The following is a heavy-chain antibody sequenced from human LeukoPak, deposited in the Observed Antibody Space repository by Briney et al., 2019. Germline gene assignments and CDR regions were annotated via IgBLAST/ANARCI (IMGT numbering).Heavy chain of an antibody. J-gene: IGHJ6*02. CDR1: GFTFSSYG. Sequence: GGSLRLSCAASGFTFSSYGMHWVRQAPGQGLEWVAVISFDGKNKYFADSVRGRFIISRDNSKNTLYLQMNSLRVEDTAVCYCAKGDGYYYYGMDVWGQGTTVTVSS. CDR3: AKGDGYYYYGMDV. V-gene: IGHV3-30*18. CDR2: ISFDGKNK.